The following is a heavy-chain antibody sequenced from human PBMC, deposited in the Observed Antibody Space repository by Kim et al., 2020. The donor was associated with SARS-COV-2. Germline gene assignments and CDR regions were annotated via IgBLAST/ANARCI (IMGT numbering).Heavy chain of an antibody. V-gene: IGHV4-34*01. D-gene: IGHD3-10*01. CDR2: INHSGST. Sequence: SETLSLTCAVYGGSFSGYYWSWIRQPPGKGLEWIGEINHSGSTNYNPSLKSRVTISVDTSKNQFSLKLSSVTAADTAVYYCARNPRKSSGSYLGDWFDPWGQGTLVTVSS. J-gene: IGHJ5*02. CDR3: ARNPRKSSGSYLGDWFDP. CDR1: GGSFSGYY.